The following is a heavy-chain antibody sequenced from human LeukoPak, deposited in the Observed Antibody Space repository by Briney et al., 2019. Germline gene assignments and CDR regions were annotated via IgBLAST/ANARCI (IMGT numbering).Heavy chain of an antibody. V-gene: IGHV4-39*01. CDR1: GGSISNNSYY. J-gene: IGHJ4*02. CDR3: ARSQKDLSGTYPGNFDY. CDR2: IYYSGST. Sequence: PSETLSLTCTVSGGSISNNSYYWGWIRQPPGKGLEWIGSIYYSGSTYYNPSLKSRVTISVDTSKNQFSLKLSSVTAADTSVYYCARSQKDLSGTYPGNFDYWGQGTLVTVSS. D-gene: IGHD1-26*01.